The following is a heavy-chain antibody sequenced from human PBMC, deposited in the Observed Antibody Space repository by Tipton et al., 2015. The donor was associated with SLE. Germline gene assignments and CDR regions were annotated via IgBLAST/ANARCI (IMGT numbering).Heavy chain of an antibody. CDR3: ARDRGGGFGVVNY. CDR1: GFTFSSYA. CDR2: ISYDGSNK. J-gene: IGHJ4*02. V-gene: IGHV3-30*04. Sequence: SLRLSCAASGFTFSSYAMHWVRQAPGKGLEWVAVISYDGSNKYYADSVKGRFTISRDNSKNSLYLQMSSLRAEDTAVYYCARDRGGGFGVVNYWGQGTLVTVSS. D-gene: IGHD3-3*01.